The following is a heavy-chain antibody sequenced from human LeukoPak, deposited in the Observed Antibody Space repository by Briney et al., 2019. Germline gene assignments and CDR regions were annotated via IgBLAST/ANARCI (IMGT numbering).Heavy chain of an antibody. J-gene: IGHJ4*02. Sequence: GASLRLSCSASGFIFSNYAMYWVRQAPGKGLEWVSAISGRSNNTYYADSVKGRFTISRDSSKNTLYLQMNSLRADDTAVYYCAKWGDYDVLTGYYVSDFWGQGTLVTVSS. D-gene: IGHD3-9*01. CDR1: GFIFSNYA. CDR2: ISGRSNNT. V-gene: IGHV3-23*01. CDR3: AKWGDYDVLTGYYVSDF.